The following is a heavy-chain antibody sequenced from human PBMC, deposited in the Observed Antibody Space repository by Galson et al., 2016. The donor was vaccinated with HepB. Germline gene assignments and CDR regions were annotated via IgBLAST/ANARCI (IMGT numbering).Heavy chain of an antibody. J-gene: IGHJ4*02. V-gene: IGHV3-30*04. CDR3: ARERLPGADGSGSYLSDF. CDR1: GFTLTRHP. Sequence: SLRLSCAASGFTLTRHPMHWVRLAPGKGLEFVAVISYDGLSKYYADSVKGRFTISRDTSKNTLYLQMNSLRGDDTAVYYCARERLPGADGSGSYLSDFGGQGTLVTVSS. D-gene: IGHD3-10*01. CDR2: ISYDGLSK.